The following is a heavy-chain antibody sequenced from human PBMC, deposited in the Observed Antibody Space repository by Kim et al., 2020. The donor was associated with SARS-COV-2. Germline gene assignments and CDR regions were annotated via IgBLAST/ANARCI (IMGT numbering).Heavy chain of an antibody. CDR3: ARGGDFNWFDP. Sequence: SETLSLTCNVSGGSMSTYHWSWIRQPAGKGLEWIGRVYTSGTTKYNPSLNSRATMSVDTSKNQFSLKLDSVTAADTAVYYCARGGDFNWFDPWGQGTRVTVSS. D-gene: IGHD3-3*01. CDR2: VYTSGTT. CDR1: GGSMSTYH. V-gene: IGHV4-4*07. J-gene: IGHJ5*02.